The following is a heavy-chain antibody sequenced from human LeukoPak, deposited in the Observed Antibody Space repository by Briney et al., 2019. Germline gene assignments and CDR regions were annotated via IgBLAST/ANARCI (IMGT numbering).Heavy chain of an antibody. CDR2: ITYNHAPT. CDR1: GFTFNNYA. D-gene: IGHD1-1*01. V-gene: IGHV3-23*01. CDR3: VRHDSYIPF. Sequence: GGSLTLSCAASGFTFNNYAMRWVRQTPGKGLELVSGITYNHAPTSSPHSVKGPFTISSHNAKHPVYLQMNHLRAADTAFYFCVRHDSYIPFWGQGSLVTVSS. J-gene: IGHJ1*01.